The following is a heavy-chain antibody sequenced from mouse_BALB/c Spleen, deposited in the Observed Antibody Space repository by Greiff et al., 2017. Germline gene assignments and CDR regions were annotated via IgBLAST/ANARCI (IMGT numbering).Heavy chain of an antibody. D-gene: IGHD1-1*01. CDR3: ARGGGSRMDY. CDR2: ISSGGST. J-gene: IGHJ4*01. CDR1: GFTFSSYA. Sequence: EVNVVESGGGLVKPGGSLKLSCAASGFTFSSYAMSWVRQTPEKRLEWVASISSGGSTYYPDSVKGRFTISRDNARNILYLQMSSLRSEDTAMYYCARGGGSRMDYWGQGTSVTVSS. V-gene: IGHV5-6-5*01.